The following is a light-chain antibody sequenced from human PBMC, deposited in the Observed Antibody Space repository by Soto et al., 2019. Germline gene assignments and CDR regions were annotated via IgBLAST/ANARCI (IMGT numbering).Light chain of an antibody. V-gene: IGKV1-39*01. J-gene: IGKJ1*01. Sequence: DIQLTQSPASLSLSAGERATITCRASQSISSYLTWYQQTPGQAPKLLIYAASSWQSGVPSRFSGSGSGTDFTLTISSLQPEDFATYYCQQRNSCPRTFGQGTKVDIK. CDR1: QSISSY. CDR2: AAS. CDR3: QQRNSCPRT.